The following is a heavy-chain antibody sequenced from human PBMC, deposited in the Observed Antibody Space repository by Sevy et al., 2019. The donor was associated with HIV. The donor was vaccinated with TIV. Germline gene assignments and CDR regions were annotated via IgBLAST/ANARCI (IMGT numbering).Heavy chain of an antibody. CDR2: ISWNSGSI. CDR1: GFTFEDYA. V-gene: IGHV3-9*01. J-gene: IGHJ3*02. Sequence: GGSLRLSCAASGFTFEDYAMHWVRQAPGKGLEWVSGISWNSGSIGFADSVKGRFTISRDNAKNSLYLQMNSLRAEDTSWYYCAKDIGWQVYHRVSAFDIWGQGTMVTVSS. CDR3: AKDIGWQVYHRVSAFDI. D-gene: IGHD2-2*01.